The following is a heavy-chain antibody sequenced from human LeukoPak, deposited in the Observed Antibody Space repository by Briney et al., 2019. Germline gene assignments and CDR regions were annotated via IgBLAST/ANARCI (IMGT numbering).Heavy chain of an antibody. CDR3: AKVRSGSSSYSAIDY. Sequence: GGSLRLSCAASGFTFSSYSMNWVRQAPGKGLEWVSTISGSGGSTYYADSVKGRFTISRDNSKNTLYLQMNSLRAEDTAVYYCAKVRSGSSSYSAIDYWGQGTLVTVSS. V-gene: IGHV3-23*01. CDR2: ISGSGGST. J-gene: IGHJ4*02. CDR1: GFTFSSYS. D-gene: IGHD6-13*01.